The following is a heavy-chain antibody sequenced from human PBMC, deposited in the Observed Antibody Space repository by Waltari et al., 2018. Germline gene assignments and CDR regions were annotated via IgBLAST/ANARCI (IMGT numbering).Heavy chain of an antibody. V-gene: IGHV1-3*01. CDR2: INAGNGNT. CDR3: ARAGGWSGGFSRTDFDY. Sequence: QVQLVQSGAEVKKPGASVKVSCTASGSTFTRYAMHWVLQATGQRLEWMGWINAGNGNTKYSQKFQGRVTITRDTSASTAYMELSSLRSEDTAVYDCARAGGWSGGFSRTDFDYWGQGTLVTVSS. J-gene: IGHJ4*02. D-gene: IGHD3-3*01. CDR1: GSTFTRYA.